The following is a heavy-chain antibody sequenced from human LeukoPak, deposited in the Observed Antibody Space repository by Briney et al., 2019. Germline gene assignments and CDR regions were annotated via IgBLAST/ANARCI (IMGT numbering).Heavy chain of an antibody. CDR3: ARHYVFVYGGPSFDY. V-gene: IGHV4-59*08. Sequence: PSETLSLTCTVSGGSISGYYWSWIRQPPGKGLEWIGYIYYSGSTNYNPSLRSRLTISVDTSKNQFSLKLSSVTAADTAVYYCARHYVFVYGGPSFDYWGQGTLVTVSS. CDR2: IYYSGST. CDR1: GGSISGYY. D-gene: IGHD2-8*01. J-gene: IGHJ4*02.